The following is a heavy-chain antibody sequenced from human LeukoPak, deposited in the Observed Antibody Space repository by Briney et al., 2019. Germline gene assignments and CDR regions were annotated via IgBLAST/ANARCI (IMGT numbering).Heavy chain of an antibody. Sequence: PGRSLRLSCAASGFTFSSYAMHWVRQAPGKGLEWVAVISYDGSNKYYADSVKGRFTISRDNSKNTLYLQMNSLRAEDTAVYYCAQGHGRVFDYWGQGTLVTVSS. V-gene: IGHV3-30-3*01. J-gene: IGHJ4*02. CDR2: ISYDGSNK. D-gene: IGHD1-26*01. CDR1: GFTFSSYA. CDR3: AQGHGRVFDY.